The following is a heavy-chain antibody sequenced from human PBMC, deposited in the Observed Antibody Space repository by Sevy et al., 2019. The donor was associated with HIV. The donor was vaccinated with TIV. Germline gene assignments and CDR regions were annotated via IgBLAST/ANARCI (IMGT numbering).Heavy chain of an antibody. Sequence: GGSLRLSCAASGFTFSNSYMHWVRQAPGKGLEWVALISYDGGNKYYVDSGKGRFTISRDNSKNTLYLQMNSLKPEDTAVYYCAKALLGYCSGGNCYEYSYGMDVWGQWTTVTVSS. CDR2: ISYDGGNK. CDR3: AKALLGYCSGGNCYEYSYGMDV. V-gene: IGHV3-30*18. CDR1: GFTFSNSY. D-gene: IGHD2-15*01. J-gene: IGHJ6*02.